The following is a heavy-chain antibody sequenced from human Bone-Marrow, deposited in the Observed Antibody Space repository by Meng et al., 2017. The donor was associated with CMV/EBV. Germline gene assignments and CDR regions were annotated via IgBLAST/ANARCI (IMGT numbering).Heavy chain of an antibody. D-gene: IGHD3-16*01. CDR3: ARVARGGRGVPFDP. Sequence: SETLSLTCAVYGGSFSGYFWSWTRQPPGKGLEWIGEINYSENTNYNASLKSRVTMSVDTSKKHFSLRLSSVTAADTAVYYCARVARGGRGVPFDPWGQGALVTVSS. V-gene: IGHV4-34*01. CDR2: INYSENT. J-gene: IGHJ5*02. CDR1: GGSFSGYF.